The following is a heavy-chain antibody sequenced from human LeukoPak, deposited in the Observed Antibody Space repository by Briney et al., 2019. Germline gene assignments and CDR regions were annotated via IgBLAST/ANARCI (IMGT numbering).Heavy chain of an antibody. D-gene: IGHD2-21*02. CDR3: ARDHCQERDCNHYYYYMDV. J-gene: IGHJ6*03. CDR2: ISTGSSII. CDR1: GFTFSSYW. V-gene: IGHV3-48*01. Sequence: QPGGSLRLSCKVSGFTFSSYWMSWVRQAPGKGLEWGSYISTGSSIINYADSVKGRFTISRDNAKNSLYLQMNSLRAEDTAVYYCARDHCQERDCNHYYYYMDVWGKGTTVTVSS.